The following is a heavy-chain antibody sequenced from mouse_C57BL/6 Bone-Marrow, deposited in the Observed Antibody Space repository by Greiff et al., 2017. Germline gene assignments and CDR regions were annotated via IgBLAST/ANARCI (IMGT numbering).Heavy chain of an antibody. CDR2: LDPSYGST. CDR1: GYTFTSYW. CDR3: ARWGSTGGAGWYFDV. J-gene: IGHJ1*03. D-gene: IGHD1-1*01. V-gene: IGHV1-50*01. Sequence: QVQLQQSGAELVKPGASVKLSCKASGYTFTSYWMQWVKQRPGQGLEWIGELDPSYGSTSYNQKFKGKATLTVDTSSSTAYMQLSSLTSEDSAVYYCARWGSTGGAGWYFDVWGTGTTVTASS.